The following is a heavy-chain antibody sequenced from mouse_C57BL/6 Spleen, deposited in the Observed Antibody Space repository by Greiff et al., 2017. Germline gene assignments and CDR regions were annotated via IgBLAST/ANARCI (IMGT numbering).Heavy chain of an antibody. CDR2: IDPENGDT. CDR3: TSPYDGYYGGFAY. Sequence: VQLQQSGAELVRPGASVKLSCTASGFNIKDDYMHWVKQRPEQGLEWIGWIDPENGDTEYAPKFQGKATITADTSSNTDYLQLSSLTSEDTAVYCCTSPYDGYYGGFAYWGQGTLVTVSA. CDR1: GFNIKDDY. V-gene: IGHV14-4*01. J-gene: IGHJ3*01. D-gene: IGHD2-3*01.